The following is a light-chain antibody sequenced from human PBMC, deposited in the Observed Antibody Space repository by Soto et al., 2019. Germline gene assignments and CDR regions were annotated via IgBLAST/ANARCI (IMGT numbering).Light chain of an antibody. V-gene: IGLV2-14*03. CDR3: SSSTSSSTYV. CDR2: SVS. Sequence: QSVLTQPASVSGSPGQSITISCTGTSSDIGAYASVSWYQQHPDKAPKPIIYSVSHRSSGVSDRFSGSKSGNTASLTISGLHTEDEADYYCSSSTSSSTYVFGTGTKLTVL. CDR1: SSDIGAYAS. J-gene: IGLJ1*01.